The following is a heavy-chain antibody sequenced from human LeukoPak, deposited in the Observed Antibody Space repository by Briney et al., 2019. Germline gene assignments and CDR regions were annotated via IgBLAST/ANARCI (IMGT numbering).Heavy chain of an antibody. CDR2: ISGGGGST. CDR3: AKDRWDSSSWYYFDY. CDR1: GFTFSSYA. D-gene: IGHD6-13*01. V-gene: IGHV3-23*01. J-gene: IGHJ4*02. Sequence: GGSLRLSCAASGFTFSSYAMSWVRQAPGKGLEWVSAISGGGGSTYYADSVKGRFTISRDNSKDTLYLQMNSLRAEDTAVYYCAKDRWDSSSWYYFDYWGQGTLVTVSS.